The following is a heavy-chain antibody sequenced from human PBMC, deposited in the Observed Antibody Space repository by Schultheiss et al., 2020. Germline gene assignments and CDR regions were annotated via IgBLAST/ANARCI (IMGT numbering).Heavy chain of an antibody. CDR3: ARGTVVVVAAGHNWFDP. CDR1: GFTFTGYY. D-gene: IGHD2-15*01. Sequence: GGSLRLSCAASGFTFTGYYMHWVRQAPGQGLEWMGWINPNSGGTNYAQKFQGWVTMTRDTSASTAYMELSSLRSEDTALYYCARGTVVVVAAGHNWFDPWGQGTLVTVSS. V-gene: IGHV1-2*04. CDR2: INPNSGGT. J-gene: IGHJ5*02.